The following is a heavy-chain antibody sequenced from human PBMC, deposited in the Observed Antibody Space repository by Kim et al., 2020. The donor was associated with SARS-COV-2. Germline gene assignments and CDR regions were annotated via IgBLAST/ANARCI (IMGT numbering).Heavy chain of an antibody. CDR2: IDGSDGTT. CDR1: GFTFNGYA. D-gene: IGHD2-21*01. CDR3: VNGGWGSICDH. Sequence: GGSLRLSCTTSGFTFNGYAMSWVRQAPGKGLEWVSSIDGSDGTTYFVDSVKGRFTISRDNSKNTLYMQMSTLRADDTAVYYCVNGGWGSICDHWGQGTLVTVTS. V-gene: IGHV3-23*01. J-gene: IGHJ5*02.